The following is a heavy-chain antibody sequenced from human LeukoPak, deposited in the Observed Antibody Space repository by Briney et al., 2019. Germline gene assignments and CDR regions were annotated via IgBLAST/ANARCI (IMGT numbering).Heavy chain of an antibody. D-gene: IGHD6-19*01. Sequence: GGSLRLSCVASGFTVSNKYMSWVRQAPGKGLEWVSVLYNAGSTYYADSVKGRFTISRDNSKNTLYLQMYSLRAEDTAVYYCAKDFKSSGWYLDYYYYYGMDVWGQGTTVTVSS. CDR1: GFTVSNKY. CDR3: AKDFKSSGWYLDYYYYYGMDV. V-gene: IGHV3-53*01. CDR2: LYNAGST. J-gene: IGHJ6*02.